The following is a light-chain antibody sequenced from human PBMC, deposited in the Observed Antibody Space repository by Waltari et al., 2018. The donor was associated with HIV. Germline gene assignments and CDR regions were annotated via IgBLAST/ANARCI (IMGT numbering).Light chain of an antibody. Sequence: QSVLTQPPSVSAAPGQKVTISCSGNSSNIANNYVSWYHQLPGTAPKLLIYDNNKRPSGIPDRFAGSKAGTSATLGITGLQTGDEAYYYCGTWDSSLSAEVFGTGTKVTVL. J-gene: IGLJ1*01. CDR1: SSNIANNY. CDR2: DNN. V-gene: IGLV1-51*01. CDR3: GTWDSSLSAEV.